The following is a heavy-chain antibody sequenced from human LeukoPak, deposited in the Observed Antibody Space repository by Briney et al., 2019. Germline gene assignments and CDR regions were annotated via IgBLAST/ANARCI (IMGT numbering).Heavy chain of an antibody. CDR2: IYSGGST. Sequence: GGSLRLSCAASGFTVSSNYMSWVRQAPGKGLEWVSVIYSGGSTYYADSVKGRFTISRDNSKNTLYLQMNSLRAEDTAVYYCARSLKLRTYYFDYWGQGTLVTVSS. V-gene: IGHV3-66*01. J-gene: IGHJ4*02. CDR3: ARSLKLRTYYFDY. CDR1: GFTVSSNY. D-gene: IGHD4-23*01.